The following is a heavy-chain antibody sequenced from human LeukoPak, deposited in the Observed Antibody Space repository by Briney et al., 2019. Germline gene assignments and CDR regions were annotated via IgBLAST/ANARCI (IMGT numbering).Heavy chain of an antibody. CDR2: ISSSSSTI. D-gene: IGHD2-2*02. J-gene: IGHJ6*03. CDR3: ASSGTYCSSTSCYTGYYYYYMDV. Sequence: PGGSLRLSCAASGFTFSSYSMNWVRQAPGKGLEWVSYISSSSSTIYYADSVKGRFTISRDNAKNSLYLQMNSLRAEDTAVYYCASSGTYCSSTSCYTGYYYYYMDVWGKGTTVTVSS. CDR1: GFTFSSYS. V-gene: IGHV3-48*01.